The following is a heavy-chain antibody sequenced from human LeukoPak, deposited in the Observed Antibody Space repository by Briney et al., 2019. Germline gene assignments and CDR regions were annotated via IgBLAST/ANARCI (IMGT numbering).Heavy chain of an antibody. CDR3: AKGDGYNADY. CDR1: GFTFSTSW. Sequence: GGSLRLSCAASGFTFSTSWMHWVRRARGKGLVWVSRINSDGTTIDYADSVKGRFTISRDNARNTLYLQMNSLRDEDTAVYYCAKGDGYNADYWGQGTLATVSS. V-gene: IGHV3-74*01. J-gene: IGHJ4*02. D-gene: IGHD5-24*01. CDR2: INSDGTTI.